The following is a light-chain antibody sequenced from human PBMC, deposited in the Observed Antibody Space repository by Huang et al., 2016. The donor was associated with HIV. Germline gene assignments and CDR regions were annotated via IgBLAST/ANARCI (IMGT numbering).Light chain of an antibody. CDR3: QQTYSAVT. J-gene: IGKJ1*01. Sequence: DIQMTQSPSSLSASVGDRVTITCRASQTINNYLNWYHQKPGKAPKLLIYAASSLQSGVPSRFSGSGSGTEFTLTISSLQLEDFATYYCQQTYSAVTFGQGIKVEIK. CDR1: QTINNY. V-gene: IGKV1-39*01. CDR2: AAS.